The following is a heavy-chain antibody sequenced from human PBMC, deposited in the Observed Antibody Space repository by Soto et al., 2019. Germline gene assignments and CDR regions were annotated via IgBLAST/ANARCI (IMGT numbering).Heavy chain of an antibody. CDR1: GFPFSDYA. Sequence: PGGSLRLSCAASGFPFSDYAMSWVRQAPGKGLQWVSVISSRGGDTYYADSVRGRFTISRDNSKSTMSLQMSSLRAEDTAIYFCAKDLFPALSGKDYYYGLDVWGPGTTVTVSS. CDR3: AKDLFPALSGKDYYYGLDV. CDR2: ISSRGGDT. V-gene: IGHV3-23*01. J-gene: IGHJ6*02. D-gene: IGHD3-3*01.